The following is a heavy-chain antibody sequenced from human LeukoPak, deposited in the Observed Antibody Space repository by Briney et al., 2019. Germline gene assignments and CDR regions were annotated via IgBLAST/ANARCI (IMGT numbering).Heavy chain of an antibody. CDR3: ATVGSGGRYYYYGMDV. V-gene: IGHV1-24*01. Sequence: ASVKVSCKVSGYTLTELSMHWVRQAPGKGLEWMGGFDPEDGETIYAQKFQGRVTMTEDTSTGTAYMELGSLRSEDTAVYYCATVGSGGRYYYYGMDVWGQGTTVTVSS. CDR1: GYTLTELS. J-gene: IGHJ6*02. CDR2: FDPEDGET. D-gene: IGHD2-8*02.